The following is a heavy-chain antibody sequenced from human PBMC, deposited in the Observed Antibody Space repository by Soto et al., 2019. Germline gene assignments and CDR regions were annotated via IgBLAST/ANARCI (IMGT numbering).Heavy chain of an antibody. V-gene: IGHV3-23*01. Sequence: EVHLLESGGGVVQPGGSLRLSCAASGFNFKKFAMGWVRQAPGEGLEWVSGISCCGGSTSYADSVKGRFTLARDDSKNTLSLHLNSLRFEDTARYFCAKADGEQWLIPHLDNWGQGTLVTFSS. D-gene: IGHD6-19*01. J-gene: IGHJ4*02. CDR3: AKADGEQWLIPHLDN. CDR2: ISCCGGST. CDR1: GFNFKKFA.